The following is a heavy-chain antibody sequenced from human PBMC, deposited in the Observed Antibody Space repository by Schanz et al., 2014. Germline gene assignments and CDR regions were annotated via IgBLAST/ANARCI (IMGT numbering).Heavy chain of an antibody. CDR2: INPSGGNA. CDR3: ARNYGGHSEESDRYGMDV. CDR1: GYTFAMYD. V-gene: IGHV1-46*01. Sequence: QVQLVQSGSELKKPGASVKVSCKASGYTFAMYDMNWVRQAPGQGLEWMGIINPSGGNANYARKFQGRVTMTSDTSTSTVYMELSSLRSEDTAVYYCARNYGGHSEESDRYGMDVWGQGTTVTVSS. J-gene: IGHJ6*02. D-gene: IGHD4-17*01.